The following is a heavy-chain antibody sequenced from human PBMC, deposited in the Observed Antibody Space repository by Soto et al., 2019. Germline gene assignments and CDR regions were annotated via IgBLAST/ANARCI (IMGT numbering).Heavy chain of an antibody. J-gene: IGHJ4*02. Sequence: PSETLSLTCTVSCGSISSSSYYWGWIRPPPGKGLEWIGSIYYSGSTYYNPSLKSRVTISVDTSKNQFSLKLSSVTAADTAVYYCASRLRGYSGYGVSGYFDYWGQGTLVTVSS. V-gene: IGHV4-39*01. CDR1: CGSISSSSYY. CDR2: IYYSGST. D-gene: IGHD5-12*01. CDR3: ASRLRGYSGYGVSGYFDY.